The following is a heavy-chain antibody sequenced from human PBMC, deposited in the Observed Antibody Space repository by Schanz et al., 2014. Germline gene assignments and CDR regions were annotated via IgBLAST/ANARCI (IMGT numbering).Heavy chain of an antibody. D-gene: IGHD1-1*01. CDR3: ARDGAELYYFDD. Sequence: DVQLVDSGGGLVQPGGSLRLSCAASGFTVSNSYIHWVRQAPGKGLEWVANINQDGSEKYYVDSVKGRFTISRDNAKNSLYLQMNGLRAEDTAVFYCARDGAELYYFDDWGQGTLVTVSS. V-gene: IGHV3-7*01. J-gene: IGHJ4*02. CDR1: GFTVSNSY. CDR2: INQDGSEK.